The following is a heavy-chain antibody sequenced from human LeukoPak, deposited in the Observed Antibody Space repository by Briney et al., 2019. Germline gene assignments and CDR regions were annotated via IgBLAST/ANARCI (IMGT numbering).Heavy chain of an antibody. D-gene: IGHD2-2*01. CDR2: ISGSGGST. J-gene: IGHJ6*02. Sequence: LSLTCAVSGGSISSGGYSWSWIRQPPGKGLEWVSAISGSGGSTYYADSVKGRFTISRDNSKNTLYLQMNSLRAEDTAVYYCAKPDCSSTSCYYYGMDVWGQGTTVTVSS. CDR1: GGSISSGGYS. CDR3: AKPDCSSTSCYYYGMDV. V-gene: IGHV3-23*01.